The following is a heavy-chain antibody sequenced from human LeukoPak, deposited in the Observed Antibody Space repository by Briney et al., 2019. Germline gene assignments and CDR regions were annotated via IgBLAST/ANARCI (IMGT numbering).Heavy chain of an antibody. Sequence: SETLSLTCTVSGGSISSSSYFWGWIRQPPGKGLEWIGSTYYSGSTYSNPSLKSRVTISLDTSKNQFSLKLSSVTAADTAVYYCARLRGGSYPYYFDYWGQGTLVTVSS. J-gene: IGHJ4*02. V-gene: IGHV4-39*01. CDR3: ARLRGGSYPYYFDY. CDR1: GGSISSSSYF. D-gene: IGHD1-26*01. CDR2: TYYSGST.